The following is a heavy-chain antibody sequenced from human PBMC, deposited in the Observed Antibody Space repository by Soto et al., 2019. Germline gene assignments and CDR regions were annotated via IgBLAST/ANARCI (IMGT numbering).Heavy chain of an antibody. CDR3: AREGLAIWGSYLLSFYLGV. V-gene: IGHV1-8*01. D-gene: IGHD3-16*02. J-gene: IGHJ6*03. CDR1: GYTFTSYD. CDR2: MNPNSGNT. Sequence: ASVKVSCKASGYTFTSYDINWVRQATGQGLEWMGWMNPNSGNTGYAQKFQGRVTMTRNTSISTAYMELSSLRSEDTAVYYCAREGLAIWGSYLLSFYLGVWGKTTTVT.